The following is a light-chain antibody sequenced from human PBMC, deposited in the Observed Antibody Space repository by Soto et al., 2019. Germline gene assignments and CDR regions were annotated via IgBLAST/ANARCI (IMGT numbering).Light chain of an antibody. CDR2: GAT. CDR1: QSISIY. J-gene: IGKJ3*01. CDR3: QESPSGPPFT. Sequence: DIQMTQSPSSLSASVGDRVTIACRATQSISIYLNWYQQKPGKAPKLLIYGATTLQSGVPSRFSADGSGTDFNPTISSLQPKDFATYNCQESPSGPPFTFGPGTKVNIK. V-gene: IGKV1-39*01.